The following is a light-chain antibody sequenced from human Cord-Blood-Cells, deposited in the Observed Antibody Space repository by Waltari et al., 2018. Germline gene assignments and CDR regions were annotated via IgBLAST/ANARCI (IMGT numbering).Light chain of an antibody. CDR3: CSYAGSSTYV. CDR1: SSHGGSYNL. CDR2: EGS. J-gene: IGLJ1*01. Sequence: QSALTQPASVSGSPGQSITISCTGTSSHGGSYNLFPWYQQHPGKAPKLMIYEGSKRPSGVSNRFSGSKSGNTASLTISGLQAEDEADYYCCSYAGSSTYVFGTGTKVTVL. V-gene: IGLV2-23*01.